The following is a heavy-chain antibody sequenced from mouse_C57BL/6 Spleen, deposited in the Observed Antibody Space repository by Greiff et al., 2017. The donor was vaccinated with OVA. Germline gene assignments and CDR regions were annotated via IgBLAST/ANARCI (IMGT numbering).Heavy chain of an antibody. CDR2: INPSNGGT. D-gene: IGHD1-1*01. CDR3: ARSVITTKAMDY. J-gene: IGHJ4*01. Sequence: QVQLQQPGTELVKPGASVKLSCKASGYTFTSYWMHWVKQRPGQGLEWIGNINPSNGGTNYNAKFKSKATLTVDKSSSTAYMQLSSLTSEDSAVDYCARSVITTKAMDYWGQGTSVTVSS. V-gene: IGHV1-53*01. CDR1: GYTFTSYW.